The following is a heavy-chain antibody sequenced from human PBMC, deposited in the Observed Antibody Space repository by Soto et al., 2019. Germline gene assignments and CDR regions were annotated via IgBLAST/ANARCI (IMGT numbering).Heavy chain of an antibody. CDR1: GFIFSDYE. J-gene: IGHJ3*01. CDR2: ISDGGTTI. CDR3: VKDYCSGGTCFDAFDL. D-gene: IGHD2-15*01. V-gene: IGHV3-48*03. Sequence: EAELVESGGGLVQPGGSLTLSCAASGFIFSDYEVDWVRQAPGRGPEWISYISDGGTTIYYAASVKGRFTISRDDAKKSLYLHMNNLRVDDTASYFCVKDYCSGGTCFDAFDLWGQGTVVTVSS.